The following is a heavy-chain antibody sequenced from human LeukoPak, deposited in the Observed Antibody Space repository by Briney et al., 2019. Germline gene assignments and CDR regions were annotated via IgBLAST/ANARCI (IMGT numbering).Heavy chain of an antibody. J-gene: IGHJ4*02. Sequence: SGGSLRLSCAASGFTFSFYTMSWVRQAPGKGLEWVSSISGTTTYIYYADSVKGRFTVARDNAKNSVFLELDSLGADDTAVYYCARDGGSGGTNAGSFDSWGQGTLVTVSS. CDR3: ARDGGSGGTNAGSFDS. CDR2: ISGTTTYI. CDR1: GFTFSFYT. V-gene: IGHV3-21*01. D-gene: IGHD1-7*01.